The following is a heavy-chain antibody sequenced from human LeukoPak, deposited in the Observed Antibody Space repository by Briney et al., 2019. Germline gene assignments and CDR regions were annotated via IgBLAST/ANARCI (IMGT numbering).Heavy chain of an antibody. CDR1: GFALSSYG. CDR2: IWYDGSNK. Sequence: GRSLRLSCAASGFALSSYGMHWVRQAPGKGLEWVAVIWYDGSNKYYADSVKGRFTISRDNSKNTLYLQMNSLRAEDTAVYYCARVLVGATGGMDVWGQGTTVTVSS. CDR3: ARVLVGATGGMDV. J-gene: IGHJ6*02. D-gene: IGHD1-26*01. V-gene: IGHV3-33*01.